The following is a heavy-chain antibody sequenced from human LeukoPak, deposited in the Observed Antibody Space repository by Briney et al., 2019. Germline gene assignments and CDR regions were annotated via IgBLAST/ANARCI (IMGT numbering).Heavy chain of an antibody. CDR2: IYYGGST. V-gene: IGHV4-30-4*08. D-gene: IGHD1-1*01. CDR1: GGSISIGDYH. CDR3: ARVGYNWNDVGAFDI. J-gene: IGHJ3*02. Sequence: SETLSLTCTVSGGSISIGDYHWSWIRQPPGKGLEWIGYIYYGGSTYYNPSLKSRVTISVDTSKNQFSLKLSSVTAADTAVYYCARVGYNWNDVGAFDIWGQGTMVTVSS.